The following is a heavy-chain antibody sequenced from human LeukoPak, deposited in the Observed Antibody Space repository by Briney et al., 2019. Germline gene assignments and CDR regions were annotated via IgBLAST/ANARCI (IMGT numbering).Heavy chain of an antibody. J-gene: IGHJ5*02. V-gene: IGHV4-59*01. CDR1: GGSISSYY. Sequence: PSETLSLTCTVSGGSISSYYWSWIRQPPGKGLEWIGYTYYSGSTNYNPSLKSRVTISVDTSKNQFSLKLSSVTAADTAVYYSARDGYYYDSSGYYPERWFDPWGLGTLVTVSS. D-gene: IGHD3-22*01. CDR3: ARDGYYYDSSGYYPERWFDP. CDR2: TYYSGST.